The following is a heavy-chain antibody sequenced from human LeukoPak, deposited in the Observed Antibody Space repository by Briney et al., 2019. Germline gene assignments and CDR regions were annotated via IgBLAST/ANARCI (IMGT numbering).Heavy chain of an antibody. CDR1: GYTLTELS. CDR2: FDPEAGET. CDR3: ATDSPEYTSGRYGDS. D-gene: IGHD6-19*01. Sequence: GASVKVSCKVSGYTLTELSMHWVRQAPGKGLEWMGGFDPEAGETIYAQKFQGRVTMTEDTSTDTAYMEPNSLRSEDTAVYYCATDSPEYTSGRYGDSWGQGTLVTVSS. V-gene: IGHV1-24*01. J-gene: IGHJ4*02.